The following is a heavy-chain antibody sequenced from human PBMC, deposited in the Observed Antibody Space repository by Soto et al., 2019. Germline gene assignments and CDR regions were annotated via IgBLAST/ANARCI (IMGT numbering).Heavy chain of an antibody. Sequence: QLQLQESGSGLVKPSQTLSITCAVSGGSISSGGYSWSWIRQPPGKGLEWIGYIYHSGSTYYNPSLKRRVTISVDSSKIEFSRKLSSVTAADTTVYYCARGMTTVTTLACWGQVTLVTVSS. V-gene: IGHV4-30-2*01. CDR3: ARGMTTVTTLAC. CDR1: GGSISSGGYS. CDR2: IYHSGST. J-gene: IGHJ4*02. D-gene: IGHD4-4*01.